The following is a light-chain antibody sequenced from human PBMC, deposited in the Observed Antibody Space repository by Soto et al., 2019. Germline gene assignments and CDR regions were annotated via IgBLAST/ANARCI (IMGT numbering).Light chain of an antibody. J-gene: IGLJ1*01. CDR3: CSYAGSSTYV. V-gene: IGLV2-23*02. Sequence: QSVLTQPASVSGSPGQSIAISCTGTSSDVGGYDYVSWYQQQPDKAPKLMIYEVTKRPSGVSNRFSGSKSGNTASLTISGLQAEDEADYYCCSYAGSSTYVFRTGTKVTVL. CDR1: SSDVGGYDY. CDR2: EVT.